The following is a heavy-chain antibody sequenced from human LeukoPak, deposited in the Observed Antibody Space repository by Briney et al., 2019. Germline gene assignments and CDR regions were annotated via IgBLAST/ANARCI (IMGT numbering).Heavy chain of an antibody. CDR2: I. Sequence: PGGSLGLSCAASGFTFSSYEMNWVRQAPGKGLEWVSYIDSVKGRFTISRDNAKNSLYLQMNSLRAEDTAVYYCAREEGIVPAAKEVNYFDYWGQGTLVTVSS. V-gene: IGHV3-48*03. J-gene: IGHJ4*02. CDR1: GFTFSSYE. D-gene: IGHD2-2*01. CDR3: AREEGIVPAAKEVNYFDY.